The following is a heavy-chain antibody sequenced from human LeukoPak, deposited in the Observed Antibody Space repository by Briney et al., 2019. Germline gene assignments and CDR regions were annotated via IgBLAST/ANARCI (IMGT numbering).Heavy chain of an antibody. V-gene: IGHV3-23*01. J-gene: IGHJ6*02. CDR2: ISGSGSNT. CDR3: AKSQREACCYGMDV. D-gene: IGHD1-26*01. Sequence: GGSLRLSCTASGFTFSNYAMNWVRRAPGKGLEWVSAISGSGSNTYYTDSVKDWFTISRDNSKNSLYLQMNSLRPKDTAVYYCAKSQREACCYGMDVWGQGTTVTVS. CDR1: GFTFSNYA.